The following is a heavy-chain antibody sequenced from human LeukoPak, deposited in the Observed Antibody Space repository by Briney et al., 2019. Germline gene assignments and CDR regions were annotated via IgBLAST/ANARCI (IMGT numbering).Heavy chain of an antibody. CDR2: ISSSGSTI. J-gene: IGHJ5*02. Sequence: RGSLRLSCAASGFTFSDYYMSWLRQAPGKGLEWVSYISSSGSTIYYADSVKGRFTISRDNAKNSLYLQMNSLRAEDTAVYYCAREPRGGNWFDPWGQGTLVTVSS. CDR1: GFTFSDYY. CDR3: AREPRGGNWFDP. V-gene: IGHV3-11*01. D-gene: IGHD3-10*01.